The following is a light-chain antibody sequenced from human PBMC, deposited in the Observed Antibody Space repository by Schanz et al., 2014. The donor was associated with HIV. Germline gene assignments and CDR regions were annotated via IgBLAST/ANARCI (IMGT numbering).Light chain of an antibody. V-gene: IGKV4-1*01. J-gene: IGKJ5*01. CDR1: QSVLYSSNNKNY. Sequence: DIVMTQSPDSLAVSLGERATINCKSSQSVLYSSNNKNYLAWYQQKPGQPPNLLISWASTRESGVPERFSGSGSGTEFTLTISSVQAEDVALYYCQQYYRPPITFGLGTRLEIK. CDR3: QQYYRPPIT. CDR2: WAS.